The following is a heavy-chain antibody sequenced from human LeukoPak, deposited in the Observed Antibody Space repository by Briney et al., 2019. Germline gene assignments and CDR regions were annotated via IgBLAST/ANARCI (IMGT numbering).Heavy chain of an antibody. CDR2: VSPNSGGT. CDR3: WADGYTSASY. CDR1: GYTFTSYA. D-gene: IGHD5-18*01. V-gene: IGHV1-2*02. Sequence: ASVKVSCKASGYTFTSYAMHWVRQAPGQGLEWMGWVSPNSGGTNYAQKFQGRVTMTRDTAISTAYMELSSLRSDDTAVYYCWADGYTSASYWGQGTLVTVSS. J-gene: IGHJ4*02.